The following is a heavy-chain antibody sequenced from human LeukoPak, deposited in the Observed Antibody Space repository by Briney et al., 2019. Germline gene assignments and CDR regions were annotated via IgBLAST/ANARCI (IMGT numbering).Heavy chain of an antibody. CDR1: GFTFSSYA. CDR2: ISGSGGST. CDR3: AKEEGLYDFWSGYYPNWFDP. V-gene: IGHV3-23*01. Sequence: GGSLRLSCAASGFTFSSYAMSWVRQAPGKGLEWVSAISGSGGSTYYADSVKGRFTISRDNSKNTLYLQMNSLRAEDTAVYYCAKEEGLYDFWSGYYPNWFDPWGQGTLVTVSS. J-gene: IGHJ5*02. D-gene: IGHD3-3*01.